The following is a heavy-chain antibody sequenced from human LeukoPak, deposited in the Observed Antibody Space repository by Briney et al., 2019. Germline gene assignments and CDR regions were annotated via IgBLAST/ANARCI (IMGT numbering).Heavy chain of an antibody. CDR1: GYTFTSFD. Sequence: ASVKVSCKASGYTFTSFDINWVRQATGQGLGWVGWMNPYSGNTGYAQKFQGRVTMTRSTSISTAYMELSSLRSEDTAVYFCARGYCSGGSCKNYFDYWGQGTLVTVSS. J-gene: IGHJ4*02. CDR2: MNPYSGNT. V-gene: IGHV1-8*01. CDR3: ARGYCSGGSCKNYFDY. D-gene: IGHD2-15*01.